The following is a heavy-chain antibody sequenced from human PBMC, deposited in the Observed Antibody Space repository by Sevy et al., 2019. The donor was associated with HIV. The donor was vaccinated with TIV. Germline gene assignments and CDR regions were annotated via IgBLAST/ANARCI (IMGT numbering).Heavy chain of an antibody. CDR1: GYTFTSYG. CDR3: ARVVVITSVFDY. CDR2: ISAYNGNT. D-gene: IGHD3-22*01. V-gene: IGHV1-18*01. Sequence: ASVKVSCKASGYTFTSYGISWVRQAPGQGLEGMGWISAYNGNTNYAQKLQGRVTMTTDTSTSTAYMELRSLRSDDTAVYYCARVVVITSVFDYWGQGTLVTVSS. J-gene: IGHJ4*02.